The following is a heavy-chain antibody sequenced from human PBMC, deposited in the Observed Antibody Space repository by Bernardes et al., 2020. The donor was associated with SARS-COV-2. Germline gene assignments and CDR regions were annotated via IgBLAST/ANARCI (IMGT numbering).Heavy chain of an antibody. D-gene: IGHD2-2*02. J-gene: IGHJ6*02. Sequence: PTPSRTFAISRDSVSSNNGAWNSIRLSPSRGLEWLGRTYYRSKWFFDYAVSVKSRINISPDTSKNHFSLQLNSLSPEDTAVYYCARQNNTPQVYYGLDVWGQGTTVTVSS. V-gene: IGHV6-1*01. CDR1: RDSVSSNNGA. CDR3: ARQNNTPQVYYGLDV. CDR2: TYYRSKWFF.